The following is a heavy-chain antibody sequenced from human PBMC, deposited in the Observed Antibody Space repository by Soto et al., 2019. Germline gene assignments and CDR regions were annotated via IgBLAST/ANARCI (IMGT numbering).Heavy chain of an antibody. D-gene: IGHD5-12*01. V-gene: IGHV4-59*01. J-gene: IGHJ4*02. CDR1: GGSISSYY. CDR2: IYYSGST. Sequence: QVQLQESGPGLVKPSETLSLTCTVSGGSISSYYWSWIRQPPGKGLEWIGYIYYSGSTNSNPSLKSRVTISVDTSKNQFSLKLSSVTAADTAVYYCARWLRPYYFDYWGQGTLVTVSS. CDR3: ARWLRPYYFDY.